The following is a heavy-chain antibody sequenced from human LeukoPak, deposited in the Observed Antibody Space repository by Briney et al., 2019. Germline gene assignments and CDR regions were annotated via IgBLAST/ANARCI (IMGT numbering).Heavy chain of an antibody. CDR1: GYTFTSYD. V-gene: IGHV1-2*02. J-gene: IGHJ4*02. Sequence: ASVKVSCKASGYTFTSYDINWVRQATGQGLEWMGWINPNSGGTNYAQKFQGRVTMTRDTSISTAYMELSRLRSDDTAVYYCANLYYDFWSGYYNWGQGTLVTVSS. D-gene: IGHD3-3*01. CDR2: INPNSGGT. CDR3: ANLYYDFWSGYYN.